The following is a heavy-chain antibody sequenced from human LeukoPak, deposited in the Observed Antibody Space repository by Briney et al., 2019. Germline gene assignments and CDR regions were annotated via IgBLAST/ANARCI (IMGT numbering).Heavy chain of an antibody. J-gene: IGHJ6*03. CDR2: ISSSSSYI. CDR1: GFTFSSYS. V-gene: IGHV3-21*01. CDR3: AGVFDLYGLDYYMDV. Sequence: GGSLRLSCAASGFTFSSYSMNWVRQAPGKGLEWVSSISSSSSYIYYADSVKGRFTISRDNAKNSLYLQMNSLRAEDTAVYYCAGVFDLYGLDYYMDVWGKGTTVTVSS. D-gene: IGHD3-9*01.